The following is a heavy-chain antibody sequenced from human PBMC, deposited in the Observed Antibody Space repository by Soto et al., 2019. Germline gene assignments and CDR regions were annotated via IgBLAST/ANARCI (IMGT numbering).Heavy chain of an antibody. CDR1: VFTFTSHN. CDR2: ISSSSSFR. CDR3: ARDPPLSVLVVVATDDF. Sequence: WGSLRIACASSVFTFTSHNMNWVRQAPGKGLGWVSSISSSSSFRNYADPVKGRFSISRDNDKNLVYLQMDSLRAEDTAVYYCARDPPLSVLVVVATDDFWGQGTLVTVSS. D-gene: IGHD2-21*01. V-gene: IGHV3-21*01. J-gene: IGHJ4*02.